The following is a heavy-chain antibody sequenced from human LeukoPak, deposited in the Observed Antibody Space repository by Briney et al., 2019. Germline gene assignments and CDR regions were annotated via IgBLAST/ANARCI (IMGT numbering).Heavy chain of an antibody. Sequence: GESLKISCKGFQYSFTNYWIGWVRQMPGKGLEWMGFIYPDDSDTRYSPSFQGQVTISVDKSISTAYLRWRSLKASDTAIYFCARKDSSSWYYIDYWGQGTLVTVSS. J-gene: IGHJ4*02. CDR3: ARKDSSSWYYIDY. CDR1: QYSFTNYW. CDR2: IYPDDSDT. D-gene: IGHD6-13*01. V-gene: IGHV5-51*01.